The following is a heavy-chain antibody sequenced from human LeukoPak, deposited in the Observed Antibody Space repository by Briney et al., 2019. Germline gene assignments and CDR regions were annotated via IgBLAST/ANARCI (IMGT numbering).Heavy chain of an antibody. V-gene: IGHV3-66*01. CDR1: GFTFSSYA. CDR3: ARDGIVGAPVDY. CDR2: IYSGGST. Sequence: GGSLRLSCAASGFTFSSYAMSWVRQAPGKGLEWVSVIYSGGSTYYADSVKGRFTISRDNSKNTLYLQMNSLRAEDTAVYYCARDGIVGAPVDYWGQGTLVTVSS. J-gene: IGHJ4*02. D-gene: IGHD1-26*01.